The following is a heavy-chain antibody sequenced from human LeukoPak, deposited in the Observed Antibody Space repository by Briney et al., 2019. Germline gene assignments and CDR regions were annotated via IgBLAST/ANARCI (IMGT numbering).Heavy chain of an antibody. CDR1: GYTFTSYG. V-gene: IGHV1-18*01. CDR2: ISAYNGNT. Sequence: ASVKVSCKASGYTFTSYGISWVRQAPGQGLEWMGWISAYNGNTNYAQKLQGRVTMTTDTSTSTAYMELRSLRSDDTAVYYCATSQKTYYDFWSGCYTGWFDPWGQGTLVTVSS. J-gene: IGHJ5*02. D-gene: IGHD3-3*01. CDR3: ATSQKTYYDFWSGCYTGWFDP.